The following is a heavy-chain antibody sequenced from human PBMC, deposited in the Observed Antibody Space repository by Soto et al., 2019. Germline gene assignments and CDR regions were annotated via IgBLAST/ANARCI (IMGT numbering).Heavy chain of an antibody. D-gene: IGHD1-26*01. V-gene: IGHV5-51*01. CDR1: GYSFTNYW. Sequence: PGESLKISCKGSGYSFTNYWIGWVRQMPGKGLEWMAIIYPGDSDRRYSPSFQGQVTISADQSISTAYLQWSSLKASDTANYYCVRYRSRDYYYGMDVWGQGTTVTVSS. CDR2: IYPGDSDR. J-gene: IGHJ6*02. CDR3: VRYRSRDYYYGMDV.